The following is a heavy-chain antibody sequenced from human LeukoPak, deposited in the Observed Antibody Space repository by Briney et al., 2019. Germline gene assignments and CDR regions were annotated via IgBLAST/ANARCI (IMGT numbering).Heavy chain of an antibody. J-gene: IGHJ5*01. CDR1: GVTFSSYA. Sequence: GGSLRLSCAASGVTFSSYAMSWVRQAPGKGLEWISAISGSGGSTYYADSEKGRFTISRDNSKNTLYLQINSLRAEDTVVYYCAKSTTMIVEVISDSWGQGTLVTVSS. V-gene: IGHV3-23*01. D-gene: IGHD3-22*01. CDR2: ISGSGGST. CDR3: AKSTTMIVEVISDS.